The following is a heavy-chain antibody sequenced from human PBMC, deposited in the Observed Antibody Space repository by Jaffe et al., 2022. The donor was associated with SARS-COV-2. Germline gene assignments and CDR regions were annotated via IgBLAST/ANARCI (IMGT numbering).Heavy chain of an antibody. CDR3: ASRYCSSTSCPGSDY. CDR1: GYSISSGYY. D-gene: IGHD2-2*01. V-gene: IGHV4-38-2*02. Sequence: QVQLQESGPGLVKPSETLSLTCTVSGYSISSGYYWGWIRQPPGKGLEWIGSIYHSGSTYYNPSLKSRVTISVDTSKNQFSLKLSSVTAADTAVYYCASRYCSSTSCPGSDYWGQGTLVTVSS. CDR2: IYHSGST. J-gene: IGHJ4*02.